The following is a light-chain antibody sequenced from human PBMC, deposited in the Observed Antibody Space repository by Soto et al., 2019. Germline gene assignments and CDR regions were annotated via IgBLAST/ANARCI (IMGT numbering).Light chain of an antibody. V-gene: IGKV4-1*01. Sequence: DIVMTQSPDSLAVSLGERATINCKSSQSVLYSSNNKNYLAWYQQKPGQPPKLIIYWASTRESGVPDRFSGSGSGTDFTLTISSLQAEDWAVYYCQQYYSTPLTFGGGTKVEIK. J-gene: IGKJ4*01. CDR1: QSVLYSSNNKNY. CDR3: QQYYSTPLT. CDR2: WAS.